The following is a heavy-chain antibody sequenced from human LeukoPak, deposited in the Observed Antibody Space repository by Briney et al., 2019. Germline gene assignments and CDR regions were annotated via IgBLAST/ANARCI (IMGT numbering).Heavy chain of an antibody. CDR1: GGSISGYY. J-gene: IGHJ4*02. Sequence: SETLSLTCTVSGGSISGYYWSWIRRPPGKGLEWIGYVYYSGSTNYNPSLKSRVTMSVDTSKNQFSLKLNSVTAADTAVYYCARGHGQVHYYDFWSGPPQLDYWGQGTLVTVSS. D-gene: IGHD3-3*01. CDR2: VYYSGST. CDR3: ARGHGQVHYYDFWSGPPQLDY. V-gene: IGHV4-59*01.